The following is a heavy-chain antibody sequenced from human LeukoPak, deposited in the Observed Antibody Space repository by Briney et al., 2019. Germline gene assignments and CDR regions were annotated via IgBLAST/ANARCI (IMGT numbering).Heavy chain of an antibody. D-gene: IGHD2-2*01. V-gene: IGHV1-69*05. Sequence: ASVKVSCKASGGTFSSYAISWVRQAPGQGLEWMGGIIPIFGTANYAQKFQGRVTITTDESTSTAYMELSSLRSEDTAVYYCARGDIVVLPGALGGGWFDPWGQGTLVTVSS. CDR1: GGTFSSYA. CDR3: ARGDIVVLPGALGGGWFDP. CDR2: IIPIFGTA. J-gene: IGHJ5*02.